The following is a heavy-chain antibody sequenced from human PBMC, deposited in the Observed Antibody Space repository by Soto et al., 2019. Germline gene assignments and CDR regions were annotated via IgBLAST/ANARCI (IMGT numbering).Heavy chain of an antibody. CDR1: GYTFTSYG. D-gene: IGHD2-8*01. CDR2: ISAYNGNT. V-gene: IGHV1-18*01. CDR3: ARDRLGYCTHGVCPSPY. J-gene: IGHJ4*02. Sequence: GASVKVSCKASGYTFTSYGISWVRQAPGQGLEWMGWISAYNGNTNYAQKLQGRVTMTTDTSTSTAYMELRSLRSDDTAVYYCARDRLGYCTHGVCPSPYWGQGTLVTVSS.